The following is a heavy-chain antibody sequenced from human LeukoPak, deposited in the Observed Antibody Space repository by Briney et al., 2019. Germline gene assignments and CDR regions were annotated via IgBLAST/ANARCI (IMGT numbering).Heavy chain of an antibody. V-gene: IGHV4-34*01. D-gene: IGHD3-9*01. Sequence: SETLSLTCAVYGGSFSGYYWSWIRQPPGKGLEWIGEINHSGSTNYNPSLKSRVTISVDTSKNQFSLKLSSVTAVDTAVYYCARGLVLRYSWFDPWGQGTLVTVSS. CDR3: ARGLVLRYSWFDP. CDR1: GGSFSGYY. J-gene: IGHJ5*02. CDR2: INHSGST.